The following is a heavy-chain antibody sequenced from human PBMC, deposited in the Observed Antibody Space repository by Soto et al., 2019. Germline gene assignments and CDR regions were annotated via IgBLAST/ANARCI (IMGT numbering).Heavy chain of an antibody. CDR1: GFTFSSYS. Sequence: EVQLVESEGGLVKPGGSLRLSCAASGFTFSSYSMNWVRQAPGKGLEWVSSISSSSSYIYYADSVKGRFTISRDNAKNSLYLQMNSLRAEDTAVYYCARDRQQLATLLRFFDYWGQGTLVTVSS. J-gene: IGHJ4*02. CDR2: ISSSSSYI. D-gene: IGHD6-13*01. V-gene: IGHV3-21*01. CDR3: ARDRQQLATLLRFFDY.